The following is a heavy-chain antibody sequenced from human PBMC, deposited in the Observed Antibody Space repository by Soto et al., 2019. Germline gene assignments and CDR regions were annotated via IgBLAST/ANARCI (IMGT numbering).Heavy chain of an antibody. CDR2: IYWDDDE. V-gene: IGHV2-5*02. D-gene: IGHD3-10*01. CDR3: VRNWRYYGGDYYYGMDA. Sequence: ITLKESGPTLVKPTQTLTLTCTFSGFSLNTGGVGVGWVRQPRGKAMEWLALIYWDDDERYRPSLRSRLNITKHTINNQVVLTMTNMDPEYTATYSCVRNWRYYGGDYYYGMDAWGQGTTVTVSS. J-gene: IGHJ6*02. CDR1: GFSLNTGGVG.